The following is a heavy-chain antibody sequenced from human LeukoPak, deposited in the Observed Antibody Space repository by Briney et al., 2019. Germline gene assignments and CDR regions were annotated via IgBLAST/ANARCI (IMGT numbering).Heavy chain of an antibody. D-gene: IGHD3-3*01. CDR2: IKQDGSEK. J-gene: IGHJ4*02. Sequence: TGGSLRLSCAASGFTFSSYWMSWVRQAPGKGLEWVANIKQDGSEKYYVDSVKGRFTISRDNAKNSLYLQMNSLRAEDTAVYYCARVHLEWLLSLDYWGQGTLVTVSS. CDR1: GFTFSSYW. CDR3: ARVHLEWLLSLDY. V-gene: IGHV3-7*01.